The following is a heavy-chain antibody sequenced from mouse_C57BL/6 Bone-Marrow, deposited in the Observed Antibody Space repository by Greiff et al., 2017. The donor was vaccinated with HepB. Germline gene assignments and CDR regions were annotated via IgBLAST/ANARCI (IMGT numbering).Heavy chain of an antibody. D-gene: IGHD1-1*01. CDR1: GFTFSDYG. CDR2: ISSGSSTI. J-gene: IGHJ2*01. Sequence: EVHLVESGGGLVKPGGSLKLSCAASGFTFSDYGMHWVRQAPEKGLEWVAYISSGSSTIYSADTVKGRFTISRDNARNTLFLQMTSLRSEDTAMYYCARFYYGSSYLYYFDYWGQGTTLTVSS. V-gene: IGHV5-17*01. CDR3: ARFYYGSSYLYYFDY.